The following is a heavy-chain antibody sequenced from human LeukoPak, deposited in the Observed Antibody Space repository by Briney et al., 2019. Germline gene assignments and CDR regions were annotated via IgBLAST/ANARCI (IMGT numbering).Heavy chain of an antibody. Sequence: PGRSLRLSCAASGFTFDDYAMHWVRQAPGKGLEWVSGISWNSGSIGYADSVKGRFTISRDNAKNSLYLQMSSLRAEDMALYYCAKGGASGYYFDYWGQGTLVTVSS. D-gene: IGHD3-10*01. CDR2: ISWNSGSI. CDR3: AKGGASGYYFDY. V-gene: IGHV3-9*03. J-gene: IGHJ4*02. CDR1: GFTFDDYA.